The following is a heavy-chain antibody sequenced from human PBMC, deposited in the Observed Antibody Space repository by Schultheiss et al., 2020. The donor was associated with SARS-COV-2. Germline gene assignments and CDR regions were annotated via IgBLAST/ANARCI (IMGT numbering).Heavy chain of an antibody. V-gene: IGHV3-48*01. J-gene: IGHJ4*02. CDR3: AREDRPPHGSSGYYYVGVPDY. CDR2: ISSSGSTI. Sequence: GGSLRLSCAASGFTFSSYWMHWVRQAPGKGLEWVSYISSSGSTIYYADSVKGRFTISRDNSKNTLYLQMNSLRAEDTAVYYCAREDRPPHGSSGYYYVGVPDYWGQGTLVTVSS. D-gene: IGHD3-22*01. CDR1: GFTFSSYW.